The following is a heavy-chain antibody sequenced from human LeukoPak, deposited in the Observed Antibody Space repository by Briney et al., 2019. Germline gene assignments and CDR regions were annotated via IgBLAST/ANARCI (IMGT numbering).Heavy chain of an antibody. D-gene: IGHD6-6*01. CDR2: IIPILGIA. Sequence: ASVKVSCKASGGTFSSYAISWVRQAPGQGLEWMGRIIPILGIANYAQKFQGRVTITADKSTSTAYMELSSLRSEDTAVYYCARQLLPLSMDVWGQGTRVTVSS. V-gene: IGHV1-69*04. J-gene: IGHJ6*02. CDR1: GGTFSSYA. CDR3: ARQLLPLSMDV.